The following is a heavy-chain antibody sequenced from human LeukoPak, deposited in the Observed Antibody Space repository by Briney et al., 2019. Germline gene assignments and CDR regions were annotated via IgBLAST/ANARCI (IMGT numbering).Heavy chain of an antibody. CDR3: ARGGRDGFNFPDY. D-gene: IGHD5-24*01. V-gene: IGHV1-69*06. J-gene: IGHJ4*02. CDR2: IIPIFGTA. Sequence: SVKVSCKASGGTFSSYAISWVRQAPGQGLEWMGGIIPIFGTANYAQKFQGRVTITADKSTSTAYMELSSLRSEDTAVYYCARGGRDGFNFPDYWGQGTLVTVSS. CDR1: GGTFSSYA.